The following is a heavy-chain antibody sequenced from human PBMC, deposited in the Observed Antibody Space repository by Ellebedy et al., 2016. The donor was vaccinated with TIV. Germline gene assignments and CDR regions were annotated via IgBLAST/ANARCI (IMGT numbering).Heavy chain of an antibody. CDR2: ISAYNGNT. V-gene: IGHV1-18*01. CDR1: GYTFTSYG. CDR3: ARDTFVVVPAAIANWFDP. D-gene: IGHD2-2*02. Sequence: ASVKVSRXASGYTFTSYGISWVRQAPGQGLEWMGWISAYNGNTNYAQKLQGRVTMTTDTSTSTAYMELRSLRSDDTAVYYCARDTFVVVPAAIANWFDPWGQGTLVTVSS. J-gene: IGHJ5*02.